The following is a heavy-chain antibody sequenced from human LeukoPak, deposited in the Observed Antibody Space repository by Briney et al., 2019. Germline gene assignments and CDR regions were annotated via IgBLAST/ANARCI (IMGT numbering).Heavy chain of an antibody. CDR3: ARDMVRGVKLADY. J-gene: IGHJ4*02. V-gene: IGHV1-2*02. CDR2: INPNSGGT. CDR1: GYTFTSYY. Sequence: PVASVKVSCKASGYTFTSYYMHWVRQAPGQGLEWMGWINPNSGGTNYAQKFQGGVTMTRDTSISTAYMEVSRLRSDDTAVYYCARDMVRGVKLADYWGQGTLVTVSS. D-gene: IGHD3-10*01.